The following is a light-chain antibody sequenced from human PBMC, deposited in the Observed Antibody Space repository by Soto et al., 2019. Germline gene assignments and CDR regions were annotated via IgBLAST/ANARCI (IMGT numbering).Light chain of an antibody. CDR2: EAS. V-gene: IGKV3-20*01. J-gene: IGKJ2*01. CDR1: QSVSGSY. Sequence: EIVLTQSPGTLSLSPGERATLSCRASQSVSGSYLAWYQQKPGQAPRLLIYEASSRATGIPARFSGSGSTTDFTLTISRLEPEDFAVYFCQQYGRSPRAFGHGTKLEIK. CDR3: QQYGRSPRA.